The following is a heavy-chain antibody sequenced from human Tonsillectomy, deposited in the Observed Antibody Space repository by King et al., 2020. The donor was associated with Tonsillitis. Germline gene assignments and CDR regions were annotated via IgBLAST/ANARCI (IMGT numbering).Heavy chain of an antibody. CDR2: IYWNDDK. D-gene: IGHD3-3*01. J-gene: IGHJ5*02. Sequence: ITLKESGPTLVKPPQTLTLTCTFSGFSLSTSGLGVGWIRQPPGKALEWLALIYWNDDKRYSPSLKTRLTISKDTSKNQVVLAMTNMDPVDTATYYCTHINTVTIFGVSFDPWGQGTLVTVSS. CDR1: GFSLSTSGLG. V-gene: IGHV2-5*01. CDR3: THINTVTIFGVSFDP.